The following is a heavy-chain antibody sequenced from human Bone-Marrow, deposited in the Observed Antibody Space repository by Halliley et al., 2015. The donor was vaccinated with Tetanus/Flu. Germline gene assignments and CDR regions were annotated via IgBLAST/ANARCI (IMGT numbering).Heavy chain of an antibody. CDR3: ARGYSATIFGVVLDY. CDR2: VYYTGST. CDR1: GDSTSGHY. D-gene: IGHD3-3*01. J-gene: IGHJ4*02. Sequence: TLSLTCTFSGDSTSGHYWNWIRQPPGKGLEWIGYVYYTGSTTYNPSLESRVTMSVDASRNQFSLKLKSVTAADTAVYYCARGYSATIFGVVLDYWGQGTLATVSS. V-gene: IGHV4-59*11.